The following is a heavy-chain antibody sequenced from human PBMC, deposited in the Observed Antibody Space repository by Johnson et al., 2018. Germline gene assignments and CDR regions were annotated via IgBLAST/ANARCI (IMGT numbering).Heavy chain of an antibody. V-gene: IGHV3-74*01. CDR1: GFTFSSYW. D-gene: IGHD6-6*01. Sequence: EVQLLETGGGLVQPGGSLRLSCAASGFTFSSYWMHWVRQAPGKALVWVSRITSDGRSPNSAVSVEGRFTISSDNAKTTLYLQMNSLRADDTAVYYCASCIAARPYYFNGLDVWGQGTTVTVSS. J-gene: IGHJ6*02. CDR3: ASCIAARPYYFNGLDV. CDR2: ITSDGRSP.